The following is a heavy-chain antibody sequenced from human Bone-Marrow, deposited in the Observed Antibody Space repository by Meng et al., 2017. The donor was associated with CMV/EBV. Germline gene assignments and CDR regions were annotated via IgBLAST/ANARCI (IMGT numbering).Heavy chain of an antibody. D-gene: IGHD2/OR15-2a*01. Sequence: ASVKVSCKASGYTFSNYDIIWVRQASGQGLEWVGWMNPNRGNTAYAQKFQGRVTMTRDTSTSIAYMELSSLRSGDTAVYYCARGQVQCSTHNCHDYRFSGMDVWGQGTTVTVSS. V-gene: IGHV1-8*01. CDR3: ARGQVQCSTHNCHDYRFSGMDV. J-gene: IGHJ6*02. CDR1: GYTFSNYD. CDR2: MNPNRGNT.